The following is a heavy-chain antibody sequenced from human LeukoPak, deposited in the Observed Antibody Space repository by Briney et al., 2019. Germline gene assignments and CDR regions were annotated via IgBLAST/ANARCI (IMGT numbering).Heavy chain of an antibody. V-gene: IGHV3-33*01. D-gene: IGHD3-9*01. CDR1: GFAFSSYG. CDR3: ARDQLRYFDWLLRYYYYGMDV. Sequence: GGSPRLSCAASGFAFSSYGLHWVRQAPGKGLEGVAVIWYDGSKKYYADSVKGRFTISRDNSKNTLYLQMNSLRAEDTAVYYCARDQLRYFDWLLRYYYYGMDVWGKGTTVTVSS. CDR2: IWYDGSKK. J-gene: IGHJ6*04.